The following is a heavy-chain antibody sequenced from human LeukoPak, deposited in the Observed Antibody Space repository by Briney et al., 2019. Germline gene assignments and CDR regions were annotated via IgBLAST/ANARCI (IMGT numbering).Heavy chain of an antibody. D-gene: IGHD3-22*01. CDR3: ARTPTYYYDNSGYYY. V-gene: IGHV4-4*08. CDR1: GGSISSYY. CDR2: IYTSGST. J-gene: IGHJ4*02. Sequence: SETLSLTCTVSGGSISSYYWSWIRQPPGKGLEWIGRIYTSGSTNYNPSLKSRVTISVDTSKNQFSLKLSSVTAADTAVYYCARTPTYYYDNSGYYYWGQGTLVTVSS.